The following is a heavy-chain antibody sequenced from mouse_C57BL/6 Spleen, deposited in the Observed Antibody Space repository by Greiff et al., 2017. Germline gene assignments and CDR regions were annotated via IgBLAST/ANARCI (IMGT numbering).Heavy chain of an antibody. D-gene: IGHD1-1*01. J-gene: IGHJ2*01. CDR2: IHPNSGST. CDR1: GYTFTSYW. V-gene: IGHV1-64*01. CDR3: ARERVITTVVATDFDY. Sequence: QVQLQQPGAELVKPGASVKLSCKASGYTFTSYWMHWVKQRPGQGLEWIGMIHPNSGSTNYNEKFKSKATLTVDKSSSTAYMQLSSLTSEDSAVYYCARERVITTVVATDFDYWGQGTTLTVSS.